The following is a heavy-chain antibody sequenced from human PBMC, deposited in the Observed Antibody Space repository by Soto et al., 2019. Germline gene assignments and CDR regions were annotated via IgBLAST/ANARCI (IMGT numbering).Heavy chain of an antibody. CDR2: ISAYNGNT. J-gene: IGHJ3*02. CDR3: ARDTPYSIVGAVDAFDI. V-gene: IGHV1-18*01. D-gene: IGHD1-26*01. CDR1: GYTFTSYG. Sequence: ASVKVSCKASGYTFTSYGISWGRQAPGQGLEWMGWISAYNGNTNYAQKLQGRVTMTTDTSTSTAYMELRRLRSDDTAVYYCARDTPYSIVGAVDAFDIWGQGTMVTVSS.